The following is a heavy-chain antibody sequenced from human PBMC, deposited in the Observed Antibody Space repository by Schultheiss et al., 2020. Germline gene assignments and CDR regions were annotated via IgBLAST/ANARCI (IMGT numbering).Heavy chain of an antibody. D-gene: IGHD2-15*01. J-gene: IGHJ4*02. CDR3: ARDGGYCSGGSCYSSYFDY. V-gene: IGHV3-30*03. CDR2: ISYDGSNK. CDR1: GFTFSYYY. Sequence: GGSLRLSCAASGFTFSYYYMSGVRQAPGKGLEWVAVISYDGSNKYYADSVKGRFTISRDNSKNTLYLQMNSLRAEDTAVYYCARDGGYCSGGSCYSSYFDYWGQGTLVTVSS.